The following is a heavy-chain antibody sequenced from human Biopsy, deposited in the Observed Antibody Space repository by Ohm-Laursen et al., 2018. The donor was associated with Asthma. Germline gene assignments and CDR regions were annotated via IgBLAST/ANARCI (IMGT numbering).Heavy chain of an antibody. CDR3: ARKAGSCISRTCYSLDF. CDR2: INSVFGTT. D-gene: IGHD2-2*01. V-gene: IGHV1-69*13. CDR1: LGTFNTYV. J-gene: IGHJ4*02. Sequence: ASLKVSCKSLLGTFNTYVIGWVLQAPGQGLEWMVGINSVFGTTTYPQKFQDRVTITADDSTSTVYMELSSLRSEDTAVYYCARKAGSCISRTCYSLDFWGQGTLVTVSS.